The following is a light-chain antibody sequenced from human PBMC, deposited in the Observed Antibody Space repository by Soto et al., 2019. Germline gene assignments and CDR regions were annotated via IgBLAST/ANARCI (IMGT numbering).Light chain of an antibody. J-gene: IGKJ5*01. CDR2: DAS. CDR1: RSVSSSY. Sequence: EIVLTQSPATLSLSPGERATLSCGASRSVSSSYLAWYQQKPGLAPRLLIYDASSRATGIPDRFSGSGSGTDFTLTISRLETEDFAVYYCQQYGSSPITFGQGTRLEIK. V-gene: IGKV3D-20*01. CDR3: QQYGSSPIT.